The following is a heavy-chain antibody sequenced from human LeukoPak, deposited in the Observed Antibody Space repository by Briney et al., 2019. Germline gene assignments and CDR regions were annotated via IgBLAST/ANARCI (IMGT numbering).Heavy chain of an antibody. CDR2: IYYSGNT. D-gene: IGHD1-1*01. CDR3: ARHSLAVPYDI. CDR1: GYSINSGYY. J-gene: IGHJ3*02. Sequence: SETLSLTCTVSGYSINSGYYWGWIRQPPGKGLEWIGSIYYSGNTYYNPSLKSRVTISVDTSKNQFSLKLSSVTAADTAVYYCARHSLAVPYDIWCQGTMVTVSS. V-gene: IGHV4-38-2*02.